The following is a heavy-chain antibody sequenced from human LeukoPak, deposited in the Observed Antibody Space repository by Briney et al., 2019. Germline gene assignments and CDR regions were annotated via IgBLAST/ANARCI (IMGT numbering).Heavy chain of an antibody. J-gene: IGHJ6*02. D-gene: IGHD3-22*01. V-gene: IGHV3-74*01. CDR1: GFTFSSYW. CDR3: AKDTVGPDSSGVYGMDV. Sequence: PGGSLRLSCAASGFTFSSYWMHWVRQAPGKGLVWVSRINSDGSSTSYADSVKGRFTISRDNSKNTLYLQMNSLRAEDTAVYYCAKDTVGPDSSGVYGMDVWGQGTTVTVSS. CDR2: INSDGSST.